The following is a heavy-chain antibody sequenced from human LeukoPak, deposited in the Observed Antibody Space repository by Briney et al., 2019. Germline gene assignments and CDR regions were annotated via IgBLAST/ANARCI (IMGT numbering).Heavy chain of an antibody. V-gene: IGHV3-23*01. D-gene: IGHD6-25*01. J-gene: IGHJ3*02. CDR1: GFTFSSYV. CDR2: ISAGGGGHT. Sequence: GGSLRLSCAGSGFTFSSYVMTWVRQPPGQGLEWVSGISAGGGGHTYYADSVKGRFTISRDNAKNTLYLQMNSLRAEDTAVYYCASGNSHAFDIWGQGTMVTVSS. CDR3: ASGNSHAFDI.